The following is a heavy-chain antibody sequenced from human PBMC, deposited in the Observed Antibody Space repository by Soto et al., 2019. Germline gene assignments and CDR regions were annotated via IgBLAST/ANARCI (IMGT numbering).Heavy chain of an antibody. D-gene: IGHD1-1*01. J-gene: IGHJ4*02. V-gene: IGHV1-18*01. CDR1: GYSFTNYG. CDR2: ISGYNGNT. CDR3: AGANTWVTGRVGTH. Sequence: QIHLEQSRIEMKEPGTSLKISCATSGYSFTNYGISWVRQAPGQGLEWMGWISGYNGNTKYAQSFHDRVVMTADKFTSTGYLEMRNLRSNDTAVYYCAGANTWVTGRVGTHWGQGTKVTVSS.